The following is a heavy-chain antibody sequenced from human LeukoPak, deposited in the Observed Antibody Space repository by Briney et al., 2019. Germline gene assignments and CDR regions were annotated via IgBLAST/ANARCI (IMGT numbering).Heavy chain of an antibody. CDR2: IYYSGST. D-gene: IGHD3-22*01. J-gene: IGHJ3*02. V-gene: IGHV4-31*03. CDR3: ASAYYDIAFDI. CDR1: GGSISSGGYY. Sequence: PSETLSLTCTVSGGSISSGGYYWSWIRQHPGKGLEWIGYIYYSGSTDYNPSLKSRFTMSVDTSKNQFSLKLSSVTAADTAVYYCASAYYDIAFDIWGQGTMVTLSS.